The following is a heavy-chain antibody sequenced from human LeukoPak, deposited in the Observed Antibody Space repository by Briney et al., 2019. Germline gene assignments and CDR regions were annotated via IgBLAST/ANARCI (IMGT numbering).Heavy chain of an antibody. V-gene: IGHV3-30*03. CDR2: ISYDGSNK. CDR3: ARGTPSSSGWLYYGMDV. CDR1: GFTFSSYG. D-gene: IGHD6-19*01. Sequence: GGSLILSCAASGFTFSSYGMHWVRQAPGKGLEWVAVISYDGSNKYYADSVKGRFTISRDNSKNTLYLQMNSLRAEDTAVYYCARGTPSSSGWLYYGMDVWGQGTTVTVSS. J-gene: IGHJ6*02.